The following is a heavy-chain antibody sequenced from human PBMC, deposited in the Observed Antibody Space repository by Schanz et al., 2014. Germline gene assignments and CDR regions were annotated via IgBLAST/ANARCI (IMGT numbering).Heavy chain of an antibody. V-gene: IGHV3-21*04. D-gene: IGHD1-26*01. CDR2: VSSSSSYT. CDR1: GFSLDIFA. J-gene: IGHJ2*01. CDR3: ARNRGSGGQNWYFDL. Sequence: EVHLLESGGGLVEPGGSLRLSCATSGFSLDIFAVNWVRQAPGKGLEWVSYVSSSSSYTHYADSVKGRFTISRDNAKNSLYLQLNSLRADDTAVYYCARNRGSGGQNWYFDLWGRGTLVTVSS.